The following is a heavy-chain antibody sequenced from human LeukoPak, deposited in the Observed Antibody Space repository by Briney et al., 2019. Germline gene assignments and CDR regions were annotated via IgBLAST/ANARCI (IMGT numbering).Heavy chain of an antibody. Sequence: GASVKVSCKASGYTFTSYGISWVRQAPGQGLEWMGWINTNTGNPTYAQGFTGRFVFSSDTSVSTAYLQISSLKAEDTAVYYCAREGTEGYYDILTGYWGMDVWGQGATVTVSS. D-gene: IGHD3-9*01. CDR1: GYTFTSYG. CDR2: INTNTGNP. CDR3: AREGTEGYYDILTGYWGMDV. J-gene: IGHJ6*02. V-gene: IGHV7-4-1*02.